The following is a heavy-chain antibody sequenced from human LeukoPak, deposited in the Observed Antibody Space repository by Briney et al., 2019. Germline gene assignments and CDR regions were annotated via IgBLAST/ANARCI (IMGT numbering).Heavy chain of an antibody. CDR1: GYTFTGYY. Sequence: ASVKVSCKASGYTFTGYYMHWVRQAPGQGLEWMGRINPNSGGTNYAQKFQGRVTMTRDTSISTAYMELSRLRSDDTAVYYCARVGIAAAGTGDYWGQGTLVTVSS. CDR2: INPNSGGT. V-gene: IGHV1-2*06. J-gene: IGHJ4*02. CDR3: ARVGIAAAGTGDY. D-gene: IGHD6-13*01.